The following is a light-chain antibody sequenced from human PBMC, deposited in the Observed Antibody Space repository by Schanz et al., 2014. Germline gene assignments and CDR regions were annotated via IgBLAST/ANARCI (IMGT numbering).Light chain of an antibody. CDR2: SNN. CDR3: QSYDRSLSAWV. Sequence: QSVLTQPPSASGTPGQRVTISCSGTGSNIGKNYVYWYQQLPGTAPKLLIYSNNQRPSGVPDRFSGSKSGTSASLAITGLQAEDEADYYCQSYDRSLSAWVFGGGTKLTVL. V-gene: IGLV1-47*02. CDR1: GSNIGKNY. J-gene: IGLJ3*02.